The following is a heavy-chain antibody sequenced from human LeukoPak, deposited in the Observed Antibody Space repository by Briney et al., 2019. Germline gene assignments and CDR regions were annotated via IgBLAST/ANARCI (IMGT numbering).Heavy chain of an antibody. V-gene: IGHV3-30*03. D-gene: IGHD3-10*01. J-gene: IGHJ4*02. CDR1: GFTFSSYG. CDR2: IAYDGSVK. Sequence: GRSLRLSCAASGFTFSSYGVHWVRQAPGKGLEWVAAIAYDGSVKHYADSVKGRFTISRDNSRDTLYLQMNSLRIEDTAVYYWAGITHYHASGSATLFDHWGQGTLVTVSS. CDR3: AGITHYHASGSATLFDH.